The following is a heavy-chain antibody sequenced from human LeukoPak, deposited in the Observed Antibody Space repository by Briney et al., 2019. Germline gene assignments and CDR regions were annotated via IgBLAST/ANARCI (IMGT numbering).Heavy chain of an antibody. CDR2: FDPEDGET. V-gene: IGHV1-24*01. Sequence: ASSKVSWKVSGYTLTELSMHWVRQAPGKGLGWMGGFDPEDGETIYAQKFQGRVTMTEDTSTDTAYMELSSLRSEDTAVYYCTSAGMDVWGQGTTVTVSS. CDR1: GYTLTELS. D-gene: IGHD2-2*01. CDR3: TSAGMDV. J-gene: IGHJ6*02.